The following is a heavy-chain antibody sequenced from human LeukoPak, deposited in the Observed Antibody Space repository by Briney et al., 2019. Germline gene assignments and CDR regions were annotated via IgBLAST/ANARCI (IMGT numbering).Heavy chain of an antibody. J-gene: IGHJ4*02. V-gene: IGHV3-66*04. CDR3: AKHYGSGSYYFDY. CDR1: GFTFSSSA. Sequence: GGSLRLSCAASGFTFSSSAMNWVRQAPGKGLEWVSVIYSGGSTYYADSVKGRFTISRDNSKNTLYLQMNSLRAEDTAVYYCAKHYGSGSYYFDYWGQGTLVTVSS. CDR2: IYSGGST. D-gene: IGHD3-10*01.